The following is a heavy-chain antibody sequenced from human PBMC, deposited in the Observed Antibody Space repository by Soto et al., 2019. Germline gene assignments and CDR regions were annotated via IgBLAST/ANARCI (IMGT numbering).Heavy chain of an antibody. V-gene: IGHV3-30*03. D-gene: IGHD1-26*01. CDR1: GFTFSSFG. CDR3: ARERRQWAVPTDY. CDR2: ISYDGSNQ. Sequence: QVQLVESGGGVVQPGKSLRLSCAASGFTFSSFGMHWVRQAPGKGLEWVAGISYDGSNQYYGESLKGRITISRDDTKKVLNLVMDSLRPEDTAVYYCARERRQWAVPTDYWGQGTLVTVSS. J-gene: IGHJ4*02.